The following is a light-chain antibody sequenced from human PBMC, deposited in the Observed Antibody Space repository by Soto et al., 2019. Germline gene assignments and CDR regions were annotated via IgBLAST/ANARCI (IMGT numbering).Light chain of an antibody. V-gene: IGKV4-1*01. Sequence: DIVMTQSPDSLAVSLGERATINCKSSQSVLYSSNNKNYLAWYQQKPGQPPKLLIYWASTLESGVPDRFGGSGSGTDFTLTITSLQAEDVAVYYCQQYYSTPPMFGQGTKVEVK. J-gene: IGKJ1*01. CDR1: QSVLYSSNNKNY. CDR3: QQYYSTPPM. CDR2: WAS.